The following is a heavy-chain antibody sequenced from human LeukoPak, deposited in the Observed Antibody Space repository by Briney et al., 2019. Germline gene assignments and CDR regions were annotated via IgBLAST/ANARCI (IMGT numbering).Heavy chain of an antibody. V-gene: IGHV4-39*07. D-gene: IGHD2-21*01. J-gene: IGHJ5*02. CDR1: GGSISSSGYY. Sequence: PSETLSLTCTVSGGSISSSGYYWGWIRQPPGKGLEWIGSIYYSGSTYYNPSLKSRVTISVDTSKNQFSLKLSSVTAADTAVYYCAREVNFESGNWFDPWGQGTLVTVSS. CDR2: IYYSGST. CDR3: AREVNFESGNWFDP.